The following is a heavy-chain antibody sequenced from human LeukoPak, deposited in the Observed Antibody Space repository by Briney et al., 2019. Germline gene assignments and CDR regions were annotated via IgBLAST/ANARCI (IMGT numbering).Heavy chain of an antibody. Sequence: PGGPVRLPCAASGFTFSSYGMLGLRQARGKALVCVAVIWYDGNNKYCADSVKGRYTISRDNSKNTLYLQMNSMRAEDTAVYYCARDYYDSSGDPGIGYWGQGTLVTVSS. D-gene: IGHD3-22*01. V-gene: IGHV3-33*01. CDR1: GFTFSSYG. J-gene: IGHJ4*02. CDR2: IWYDGNNK. CDR3: ARDYYDSSGDPGIGY.